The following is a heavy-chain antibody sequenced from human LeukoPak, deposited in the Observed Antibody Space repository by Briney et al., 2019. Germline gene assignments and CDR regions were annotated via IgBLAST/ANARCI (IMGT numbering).Heavy chain of an antibody. CDR1: GFTFTSST. Sequence: ASVKVSCKASGFTFTSSTIQWVRQARGQRLEWIGWIVVGSGNTNYAQKFQERVIITRDMSTTTVYMELCNLRSEDTAVYYCAGTPWFGELTLDYWGQGTLVTVSS. J-gene: IGHJ4*02. D-gene: IGHD3-10*01. CDR3: AGTPWFGELTLDY. V-gene: IGHV1-58*02. CDR2: IVVGSGNT.